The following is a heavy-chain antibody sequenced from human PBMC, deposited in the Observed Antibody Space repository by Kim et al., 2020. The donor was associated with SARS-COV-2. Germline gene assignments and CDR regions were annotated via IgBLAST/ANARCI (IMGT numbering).Heavy chain of an antibody. CDR2: INHSGST. J-gene: IGHJ4*02. CDR3: ARGPGIVGATGDY. Sequence: SETLSLTCAVYGGSFSGYYWSWIRQPPGKGLEWIGEINHSGSTNYNPSLKSRVTISVDTSKNQFSLKLSSVTAADTAVYYCARGPGIVGATGDYWGQGTLVTVSS. V-gene: IGHV4-34*01. CDR1: GGSFSGYY. D-gene: IGHD1-26*01.